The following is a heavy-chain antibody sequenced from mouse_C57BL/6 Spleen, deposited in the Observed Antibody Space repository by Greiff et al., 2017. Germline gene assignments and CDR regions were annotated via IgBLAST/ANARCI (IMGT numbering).Heavy chain of an antibody. Sequence: VQRVESGPELVKPGASVKLSCKASGYTFTSYDINWVKQRPGQGLEWIGWIYPRDGSTKYNAQFKGKATLTVDTSSSTAYMELRSLTSEDSAVYFCARPHYYGSSYGGYFDVWGTGTTVTVSS. J-gene: IGHJ1*03. D-gene: IGHD1-1*01. CDR1: GYTFTSYD. CDR3: ARPHYYGSSYGGYFDV. V-gene: IGHV1-85*01. CDR2: IYPRDGST.